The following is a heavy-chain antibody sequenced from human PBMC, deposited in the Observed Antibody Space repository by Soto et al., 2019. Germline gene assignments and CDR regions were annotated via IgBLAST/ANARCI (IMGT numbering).Heavy chain of an antibody. CDR3: AARVRNSSGYYFNLLDY. J-gene: IGHJ4*02. Sequence: SVKVSCKASGFTFTSSAVQWVRQARGQRLEWIGWIVVGSGNTNYAQKFQERVTITRDMSTSTAYMELSSLRSEDTAVYYCAARVRNSSGYYFNLLDYWGQGTLLTVSS. CDR2: IVVGSGNT. CDR1: GFTFTSSA. V-gene: IGHV1-58*01. D-gene: IGHD3-22*01.